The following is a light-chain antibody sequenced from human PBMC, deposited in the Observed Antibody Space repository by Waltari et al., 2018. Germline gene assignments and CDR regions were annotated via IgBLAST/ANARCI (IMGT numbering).Light chain of an antibody. V-gene: IGLV4-69*01. J-gene: IGLJ3*02. Sequence: LVLTQSPSASASLRASVKPTCPPSSWFISNVIAWLLQQPGKGPRYLMKVNSDGSHRKGDDIPDRFSASNSGTEYSLTISSLQSEDEADYYCQTGGHGTWVFGGGTKLTVL. CDR3: QTGGHGTWV. CDR2: VNSDGSH. CDR1: SWFISNV.